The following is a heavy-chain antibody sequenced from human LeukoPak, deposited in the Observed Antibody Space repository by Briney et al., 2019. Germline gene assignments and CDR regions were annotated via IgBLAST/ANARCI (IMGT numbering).Heavy chain of an antibody. V-gene: IGHV1-69*05. CDR2: IIPIFGTA. J-gene: IGHJ6*03. D-gene: IGHD6-6*01. CDR3: ARETLISSTSFYYYMDV. Sequence: GASVKVSCKASGGTFSNSGISWVRQAPGQGLEWMGGIIPIFGTANYAQKFQGRVTITTDESTSTAYMELSGLRSEDTAVYYCARETLISSTSFYYYMDVWGEGTTVTVSS. CDR1: GGTFSNSG.